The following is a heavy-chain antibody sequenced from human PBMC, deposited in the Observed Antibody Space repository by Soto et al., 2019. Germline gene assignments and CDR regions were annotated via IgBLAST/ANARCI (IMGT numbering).Heavy chain of an antibody. J-gene: IGHJ6*02. CDR2: IDPSDSYT. CDR3: ARHERDGYNLHYYYGMDV. CDR1: GYRFASYW. V-gene: IGHV5-10-1*01. D-gene: IGHD5-12*01. Sequence: ESLKVSFKGSGYRFASYWISWVRQMPGKGLEWMGRIDPSDSYTNYSPSFQGHVTISADKSISTAYLQWSSLKASDTAMYYCARHERDGYNLHYYYGMDVWGQGTTVTVSS.